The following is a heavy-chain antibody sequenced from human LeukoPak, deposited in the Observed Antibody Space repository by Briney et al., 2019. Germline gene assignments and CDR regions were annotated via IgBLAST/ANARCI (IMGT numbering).Heavy chain of an antibody. CDR2: IYYSGST. CDR3: ARHFDY. Sequence: SSETLSLTCTVSGGSISSYYWSWIRQPPGKGLEWIGYIYYSGSTNYNPSLKSRVTISVDTSKNQFSLKLSSVTAADTAVYYCARHFDYWGQGTLVTVSS. V-gene: IGHV4-59*08. J-gene: IGHJ4*02. CDR1: GGSISSYY.